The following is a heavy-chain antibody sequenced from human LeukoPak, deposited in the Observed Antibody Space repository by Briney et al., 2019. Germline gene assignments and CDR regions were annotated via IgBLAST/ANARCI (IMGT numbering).Heavy chain of an antibody. Sequence: GGSLRLSCAASGFTFSSYGMSWVRQAPGKGLEWVSAISGSGGSTYYADSVKGQFTISRDNSKNTLYMKMNSLRAEDTAVYYCAKDRRRYFDWLAKGDYWGQGTLVTVSS. CDR2: ISGSGGST. V-gene: IGHV3-23*01. CDR3: AKDRRRYFDWLAKGDY. J-gene: IGHJ4*02. D-gene: IGHD3-9*01. CDR1: GFTFSSYG.